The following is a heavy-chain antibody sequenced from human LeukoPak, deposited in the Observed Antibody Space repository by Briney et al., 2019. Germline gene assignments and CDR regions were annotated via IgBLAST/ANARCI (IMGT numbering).Heavy chain of an antibody. CDR3: AREKIAVAGPDY. CDR1: GYTFTSYD. Sequence: GSSVKVSCKASGYTFTSYDINWVRQATGQGLEWMGWMNPNSGNTGYAQKFQGRVTMTRNTSISTAYMELSSLRSDDTAVYYCAREKIAVAGPDYWGQGTLVTVSS. CDR2: MNPNSGNT. D-gene: IGHD6-19*01. V-gene: IGHV1-8*01. J-gene: IGHJ4*02.